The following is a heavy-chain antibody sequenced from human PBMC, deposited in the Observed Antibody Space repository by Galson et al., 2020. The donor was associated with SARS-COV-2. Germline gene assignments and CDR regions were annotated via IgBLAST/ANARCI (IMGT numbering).Heavy chain of an antibody. V-gene: IGHV2-70*11. J-gene: IGHJ4*01. D-gene: IGHD1-20*01. CDR3: ARQYNALSGASDH. Sequence: SGPTLVKPTQTLTLACTFSGFSLSTSGMCVNWIRQPPGKALEWPARIDWDDDKYYSTSLKTRLTISKDTSKNQVVLIMTNMDPMDTATYYCARQYNALSGASDHWGHGTLVTVSS. CDR2: IDWDDDK. CDR1: GFSLSTSGMC.